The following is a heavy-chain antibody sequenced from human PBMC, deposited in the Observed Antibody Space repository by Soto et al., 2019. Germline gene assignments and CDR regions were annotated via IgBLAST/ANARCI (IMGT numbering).Heavy chain of an antibody. J-gene: IGHJ4*02. CDR2: ISSSSSTI. D-gene: IGHD5-12*01. CDR1: GFTFSSYS. CDR3: ARHRTEELMQATIAGACCDY. Sequence: EVQLVESGGGLVQPGGSLRLSCAASGFTFSSYSMNWVRQAPGKGLEWVSYISSSSSTIYYADSVKGRFTISRDNAKNSLYLQMVSLRDEDTAVYYCARHRTEELMQATIAGACCDYWGQGTLVTVSS. V-gene: IGHV3-48*02.